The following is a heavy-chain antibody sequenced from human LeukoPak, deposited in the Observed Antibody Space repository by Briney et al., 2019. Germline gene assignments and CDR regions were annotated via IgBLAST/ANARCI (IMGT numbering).Heavy chain of an antibody. CDR1: GFTFSSHG. CDR2: VSSDGGTT. Sequence: PGGSLRLSCAASGFTFSSHGIHWVRQAPGKGLEWVAVVSSDGGTTYYADSVKGRFTISRDKSKNTLYLQMNSRRGEDTAIYYCTKESATGSRYSFDYWGQGTLVTVSS. D-gene: IGHD2-15*01. V-gene: IGHV3-30*18. CDR3: TKESATGSRYSFDY. J-gene: IGHJ4*02.